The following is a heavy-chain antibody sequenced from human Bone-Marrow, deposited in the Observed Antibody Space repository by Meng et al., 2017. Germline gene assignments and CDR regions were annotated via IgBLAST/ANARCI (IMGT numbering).Heavy chain of an antibody. J-gene: IGHJ6*02. CDR3: AGPANGSGSREIPKNYYYYGMDV. CDR2: INPNSGGT. CDR1: GYTFTGYY. V-gene: IGHV1-2*06. Sequence: ASVKVSCKASGYTFTGYYMHWVRQAPGQGLEWMGRINPNSGGTNYAQKFQGRVTMTRDTSISTAYMELSRLRSDDTAVYYCAGPANGSGSREIPKNYYYYGMDVWGQGTTVTGSS. D-gene: IGHD3-10*01.